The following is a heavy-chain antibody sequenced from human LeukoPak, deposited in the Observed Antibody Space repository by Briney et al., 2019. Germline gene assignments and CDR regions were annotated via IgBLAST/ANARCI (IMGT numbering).Heavy chain of an antibody. D-gene: IGHD6-13*01. V-gene: IGHV1-18*01. Sequence: GASVKVSCKASGYTFTSYGVSWVRQAPGQGLEWMGWISAYNGNTDYAQKLQGRVTMTTDTSTSTTYMELRGLRSDDTAVYYCARELQQPRGVVDFWGQGTLVTVPS. CDR2: ISAYNGNT. CDR3: ARELQQPRGVVDF. J-gene: IGHJ4*02. CDR1: GYTFTSYG.